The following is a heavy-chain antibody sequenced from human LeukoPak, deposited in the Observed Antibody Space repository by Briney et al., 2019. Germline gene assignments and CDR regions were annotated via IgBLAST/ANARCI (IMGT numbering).Heavy chain of an antibody. Sequence: SETLSLTCTVSGGSISSYYWSWIRQLPGKGLEWIGYIYYSGTTYYNPSLKSRLTISVDTSKNQFSLKLSSVTAADTAVYYCARNGYCSGGSCYSNNAFDIWGQGTMVTVSS. CDR3: ARNGYCSGGSCYSNNAFDI. CDR1: GGSISSYY. J-gene: IGHJ3*02. CDR2: IYYSGTT. D-gene: IGHD2-15*01. V-gene: IGHV4-59*06.